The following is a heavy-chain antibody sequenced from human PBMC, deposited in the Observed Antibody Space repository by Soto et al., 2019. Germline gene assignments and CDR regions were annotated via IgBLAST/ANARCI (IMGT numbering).Heavy chain of an antibody. D-gene: IGHD1-26*01. CDR1: GFTFSSYS. J-gene: IGHJ5*02. CDR2: ISSSSSTI. Sequence: GSLRLACAASGFTFSSYSMNWVRQAPGKGLECVSYISSSSSTIYYADSVKGRFTISRDNAKNSLYLQMNSLRDEDTAVYYCARSSYEWELLDWFDPWGQGTLVTVSS. CDR3: ARSSYEWELLDWFDP. V-gene: IGHV3-48*02.